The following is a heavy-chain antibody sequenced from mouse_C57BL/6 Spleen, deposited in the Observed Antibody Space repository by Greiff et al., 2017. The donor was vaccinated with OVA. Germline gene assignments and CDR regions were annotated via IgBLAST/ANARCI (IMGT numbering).Heavy chain of an antibody. CDR1: GYAFSSYW. CDR2: IYPGAGDT. Sequence: QVQLQQSGAELVKPGASVKISCKASGYAFSSYWMNWVKQRPGKGLEWIGQIYPGAGDTNYNGKFKGKATLTADKSSSTAYMQLSSLTAEDSAVYFCAREEEQLRLGYWGQGTTLTVSS. J-gene: IGHJ2*01. V-gene: IGHV1-80*01. D-gene: IGHD3-2*02. CDR3: AREEEQLRLGY.